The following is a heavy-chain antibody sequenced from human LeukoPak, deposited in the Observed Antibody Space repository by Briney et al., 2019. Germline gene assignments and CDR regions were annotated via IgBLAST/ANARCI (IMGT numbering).Heavy chain of an antibody. V-gene: IGHV1-2*06. J-gene: IGHJ6*02. CDR2: ISPESGVT. CDR3: ASGQLVDNTMDV. Sequence: GASVKVSCKASGYTFTAYYIHWVRQAPGQGLEWMGRISPESGVTTYAQKFQGRVTMTRDKSITTAYMELSRLRSDDTAVYSCASGQLVDNTMDVWGQGTTVTVSS. D-gene: IGHD6-13*01. CDR1: GYTFTAYY.